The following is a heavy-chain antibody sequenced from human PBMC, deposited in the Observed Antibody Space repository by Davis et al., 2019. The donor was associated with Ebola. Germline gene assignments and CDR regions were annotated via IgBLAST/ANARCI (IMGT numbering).Heavy chain of an antibody. V-gene: IGHV1-18*04. J-gene: IGHJ3*02. CDR2: ISAYNGNT. CDR1: GYSFTSYG. D-gene: IGHD2-2*01. Sequence: GESLKISCKGSGYSFTSYGISWVRQAPGQGLEWMGWISAYNGNTNYAQKLQGRVTMTTDTSTSTAYMELRSLRSDDTAVYYCARAQYQLLFSLGNGAFDIWGQGTMVTVSS. CDR3: ARAQYQLLFSLGNGAFDI.